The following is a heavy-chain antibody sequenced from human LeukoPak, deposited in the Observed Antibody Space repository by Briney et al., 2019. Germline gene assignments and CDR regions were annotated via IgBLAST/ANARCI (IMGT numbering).Heavy chain of an antibody. CDR3: ARSSVLRFLEWLSPHNWFDP. Sequence: GSLRLSCAASGFIVSGDFMSWVRQPPGKGLEWIGEINHSGSTNYNPSLKSRVTISVDTSKNQFSLKLSSVTAADTAVYYCARSSVLRFLEWLSPHNWFDPWGQGTLVTVSS. CDR2: INHSGST. J-gene: IGHJ5*02. CDR1: GFIVSGDF. D-gene: IGHD3-3*01. V-gene: IGHV4-34*01.